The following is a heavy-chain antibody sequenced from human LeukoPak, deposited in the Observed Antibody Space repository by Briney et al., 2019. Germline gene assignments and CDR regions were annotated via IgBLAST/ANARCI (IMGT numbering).Heavy chain of an antibody. Sequence: PGGSLRLSCAASGFTFSSYGMHWVRQAPGKGLEWVAVISYDGSNKYYADSVKGRFTISRDNSKDTLYLQMNSLRAEDTAAYYCAKDGDIVVVPAAYYFDYWGQGTLVTVSS. D-gene: IGHD2-2*01. V-gene: IGHV3-30*18. CDR3: AKDGDIVVVPAAYYFDY. CDR2: ISYDGSNK. J-gene: IGHJ4*02. CDR1: GFTFSSYG.